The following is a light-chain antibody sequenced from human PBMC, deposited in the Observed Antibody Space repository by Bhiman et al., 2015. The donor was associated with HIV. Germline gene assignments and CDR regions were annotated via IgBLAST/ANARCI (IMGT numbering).Light chain of an antibody. CDR1: SLRTYY. Sequence: SSELTQDPAVSVALGQTVRITCQGDSLRTYYASWYQQKPGQSPVLVIYQDNKRPSGIPERFSGSNSGNSATLTISGTQAVDEADYYCQAWDSGTAVFGAGTKVTVL. V-gene: IGLV3-1*01. J-gene: IGLJ1*01. CDR3: QAWDSGTAV. CDR2: QDN.